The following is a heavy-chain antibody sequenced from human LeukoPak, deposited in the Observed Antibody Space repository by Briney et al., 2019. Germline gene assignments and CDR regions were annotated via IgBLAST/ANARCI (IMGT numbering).Heavy chain of an antibody. CDR2: IISSGGTT. CDR1: GFTFSTYA. J-gene: IGHJ4*02. CDR3: AKNRNARPTNFDL. Sequence: GGSLRLSCAASGFTFSTYAVNWVRQAPGKWLEWVSAIISSGGTTFYADSVKGRFSISRDNSKKTLYLRMKSLRAEDTAIYYCAKNRNARPTNFDLWGQGTLVTVSA. V-gene: IGHV3-23*01. D-gene: IGHD5-24*01.